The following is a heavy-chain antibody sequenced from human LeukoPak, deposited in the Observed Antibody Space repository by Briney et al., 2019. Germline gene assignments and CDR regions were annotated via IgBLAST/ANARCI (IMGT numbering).Heavy chain of an antibody. CDR3: ARSDSSGYYYYHYYYMDV. Sequence: TGGSLRLSCAASGFTFSSYAMSWVRQAPGKGLEWVSAISGGGDITYYADSVKGRFTISRDNSKNSLYLQMNSLRAEDTAVYYCARSDSSGYYYYHYYYMDVWGKGTTVTVSS. D-gene: IGHD3-22*01. V-gene: IGHV3-23*01. CDR1: GFTFSSYA. J-gene: IGHJ6*03. CDR2: ISGGGDIT.